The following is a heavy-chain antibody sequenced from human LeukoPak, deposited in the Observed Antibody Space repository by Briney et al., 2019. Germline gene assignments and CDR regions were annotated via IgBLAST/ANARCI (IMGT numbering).Heavy chain of an antibody. CDR1: GFTFRSSW. Sequence: GGSLRLSCAASGFTFRSSWMHWVRQAPGKGLVWVSRINSDGTTTGYADSVKGRFTISRDNSKNTLYLQMNSLRAEDTAVYYCAKVSGSYYAPPDWFDPWGQGTLVTVSS. V-gene: IGHV3-74*01. CDR2: INSDGTTT. CDR3: AKVSGSYYAPPDWFDP. J-gene: IGHJ5*02. D-gene: IGHD1-26*01.